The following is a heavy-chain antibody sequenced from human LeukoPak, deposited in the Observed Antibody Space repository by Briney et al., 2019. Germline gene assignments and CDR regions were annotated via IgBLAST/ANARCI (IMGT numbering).Heavy chain of an antibody. CDR1: GFTVSSNY. CDR3: ARDDDGSGSYYNSDRGMDV. CDR2: IYSGGST. D-gene: IGHD3-10*01. Sequence: PGGSLRLSCAASGFTVSSNYMSWVRQAPGKGLEWVSVIYSGGSTYYADSVKGRFTISRDNSKNTLYLQMNSLRAEDTAVYYCARDDDGSGSYYNSDRGMDVWGQGTTVTVSS. J-gene: IGHJ6*02. V-gene: IGHV3-53*01.